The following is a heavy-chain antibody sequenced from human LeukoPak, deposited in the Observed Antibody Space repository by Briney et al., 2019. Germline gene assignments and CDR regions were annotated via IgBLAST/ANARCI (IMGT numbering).Heavy chain of an antibody. J-gene: IGHJ4*02. CDR2: ISGSGGST. Sequence: GGSLRLPCAVAGFTLSSYAMSWFRQAPGKGLEWVSAISGSGGSTYYAGSVKGRFTISRDNSKNTLYLQMNSLRAEDTAVYYCAKGEDIVATGTFDYWGQGTLVTVSS. CDR3: AKGEDIVATGTFDY. D-gene: IGHD5-12*01. V-gene: IGHV3-23*01. CDR1: GFTLSSYA.